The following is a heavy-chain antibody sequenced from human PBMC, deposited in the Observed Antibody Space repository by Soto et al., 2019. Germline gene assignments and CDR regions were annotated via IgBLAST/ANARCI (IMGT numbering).Heavy chain of an antibody. CDR2: ISSSGSTI. Sequence: GGSLRLSCAASGFTFSDYYMSWIRQAPGKGLEWVSYISSSGSTIYYADSVKGRVTISRDNAKNSLYRQMNSLRAEDTAVYYCARDESEIEYGSGSYYNLDYWGQGTLVTVSS. J-gene: IGHJ4*02. D-gene: IGHD3-10*01. V-gene: IGHV3-11*01. CDR1: GFTFSDYY. CDR3: ARDESEIEYGSGSYYNLDY.